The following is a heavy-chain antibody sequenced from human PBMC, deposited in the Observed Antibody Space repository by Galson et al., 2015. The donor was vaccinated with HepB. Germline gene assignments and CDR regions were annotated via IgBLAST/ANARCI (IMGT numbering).Heavy chain of an antibody. D-gene: IGHD6-6*01. Sequence: SLRLSCAASGFTFSSYAMHWVRQAPGKGLEWVAVISYDGSNKYYADSVKGRFTISRDNSKNTLYLQMNSLRAEDTAVYYCARDPSSSYGAAVFYGMDVWGQGTTVTVSS. CDR2: ISYDGSNK. V-gene: IGHV3-30-3*01. CDR1: GFTFSSYA. CDR3: ARDPSSSYGAAVFYGMDV. J-gene: IGHJ6*02.